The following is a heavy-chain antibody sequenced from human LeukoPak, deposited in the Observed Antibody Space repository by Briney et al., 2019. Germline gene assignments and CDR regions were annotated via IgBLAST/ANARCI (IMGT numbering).Heavy chain of an antibody. Sequence: PGGSLRLSCAASGFTFSNAWMSWVRQAPGKGLVWVARIKNDGSGIIYADSVKGRFTISRDNARNTLYLQMNSLRAEDTAVYYCARERGVTHPFDYWGQGTLVTVSS. CDR1: GFTFSNAW. CDR3: ARERGVTHPFDY. D-gene: IGHD2-21*02. CDR2: IKNDGSGI. V-gene: IGHV3-74*01. J-gene: IGHJ4*02.